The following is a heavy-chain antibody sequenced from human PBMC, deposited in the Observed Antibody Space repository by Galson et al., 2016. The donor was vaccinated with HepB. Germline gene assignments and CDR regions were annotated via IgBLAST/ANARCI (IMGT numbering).Heavy chain of an antibody. Sequence: SLRLSCAASGLTFNNHDMHWVRQAPGKGLEWVALISYDGSNEYYSDSVKGRFTISRDNSKNTMYLQMNRVRLEDTAVYYCAKAGDGGSDVDYWGQGTLVTVSS. D-gene: IGHD2-15*01. CDR1: GLTFNNHD. CDR3: AKAGDGGSDVDY. CDR2: ISYDGSNE. J-gene: IGHJ4*02. V-gene: IGHV3-30*18.